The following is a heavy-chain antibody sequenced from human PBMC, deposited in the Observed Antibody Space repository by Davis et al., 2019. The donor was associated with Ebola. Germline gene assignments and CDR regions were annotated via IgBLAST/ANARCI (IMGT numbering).Heavy chain of an antibody. CDR1: GFSVSDNY. D-gene: IGHD6-19*01. Sequence: GESLKISCEASGFSVSDNYMSWIRQAPGKGLEWVSSIRSSDTTIYYSDPVKGRFTVSRDNAKNSLYQQMNSLRAEDTAVYYCARDKRSSWYGGMDVWGQGTTVTVSS. CDR3: ARDKRSSWYGGMDV. J-gene: IGHJ6*02. CDR2: IRSSDTTI. V-gene: IGHV3-11*01.